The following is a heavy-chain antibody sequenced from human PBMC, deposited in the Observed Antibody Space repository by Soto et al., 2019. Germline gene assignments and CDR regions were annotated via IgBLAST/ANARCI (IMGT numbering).Heavy chain of an antibody. CDR1: GGTFSSYA. CDR3: ASCGSGINYYYGMDV. CDR2: IIPIFGTA. Sequence: GASVKVSCKASGGTFSSYAISWVRQAPGQGLEWMGGIIPIFGTANYAQKFQGRVTITADESTSTAYMELSSLRSEDTAVYYCASCGSGINYYYGMDVWGQGTTVTVSS. J-gene: IGHJ6*02. D-gene: IGHD3-10*01. V-gene: IGHV1-69*13.